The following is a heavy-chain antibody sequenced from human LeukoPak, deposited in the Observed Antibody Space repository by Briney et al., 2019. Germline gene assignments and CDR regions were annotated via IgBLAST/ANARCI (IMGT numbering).Heavy chain of an antibody. D-gene: IGHD3-10*01. V-gene: IGHV5-51*01. CDR1: GYSFTSYW. J-gene: IGHJ4*02. CDR2: IYPGDSDT. Sequence: GESLKISCKGSGYSFTSYWIGWVRQMPGKGLEWMGIIYPGDSDTRYSPSFQGQVTISADKSISTAYLQWSSLKASDTAMYYRARLASYYGSGSYYPSLPFDYWGQGTLVTVSS. CDR3: ARLASYYGSGSYYPSLPFDY.